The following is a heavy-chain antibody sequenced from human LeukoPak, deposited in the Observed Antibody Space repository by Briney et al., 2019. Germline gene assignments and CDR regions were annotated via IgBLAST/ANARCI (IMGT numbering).Heavy chain of an antibody. Sequence: SETLSLTCAVYGGSFSGYYWGWIRQPPGKGLEWIGSIYYSGSTYYNPSLKGRVTISVDTSKNQFSLKLSSVTAADTAVYYCASADYPDSSGYYYGLYFDYWGQGTLVTVSS. V-gene: IGHV4-39*01. D-gene: IGHD3-22*01. CDR3: ASADYPDSSGYYYGLYFDY. J-gene: IGHJ4*02. CDR2: IYYSGST. CDR1: GGSFSGYY.